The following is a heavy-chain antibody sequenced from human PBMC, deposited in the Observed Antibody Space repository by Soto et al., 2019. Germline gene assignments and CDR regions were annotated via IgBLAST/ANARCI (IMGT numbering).Heavy chain of an antibody. V-gene: IGHV5-51*01. J-gene: IGHJ4*02. D-gene: IGHD3-22*01. Sequence: PGESLKISCKGSGYSFTSYCIGWVRQMPWKGLEWMGIIYPCDSDTRYSPSFQGQVTISADKSISTAYLQWSSLKASDTAMYYCARILDYYDSRGYYIDYWGQGTLVTVSS. CDR3: ARILDYYDSRGYYIDY. CDR1: GYSFTSYC. CDR2: IYPCDSDT.